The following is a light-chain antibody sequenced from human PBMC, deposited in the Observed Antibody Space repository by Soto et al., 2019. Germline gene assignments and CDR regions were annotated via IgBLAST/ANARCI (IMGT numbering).Light chain of an antibody. V-gene: IGKV3-15*01. CDR2: GAS. J-gene: IGKJ5*01. CDR3: QQYNNWPPIT. Sequence: EIVMTQSPATLSVSPVEGATLSCMASQSVSSKLAWYQQKPGQAPRLLIYGASTRATGIPARFSGSGSGTEFTLTISSLQSEDFAVYYCQQYNNWPPITFGQGTRLEIK. CDR1: QSVSSK.